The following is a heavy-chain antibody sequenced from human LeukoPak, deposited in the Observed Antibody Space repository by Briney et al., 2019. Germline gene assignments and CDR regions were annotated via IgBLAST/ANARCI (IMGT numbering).Heavy chain of an antibody. CDR1: GYNFPNYW. V-gene: IGHV5-51*01. CDR2: VFPGDSDT. D-gene: IGHD2-2*01. Sequence: GESLKISCKASGYNFPNYWIGWVRQMPGKGLEWMGIVFPGDSDTRYGPSFQGQVTISADRSISTAFLQWSSLKASDTAMYYCARRGLYATSPFDFWGQGTLVTVSS. J-gene: IGHJ4*02. CDR3: ARRGLYATSPFDF.